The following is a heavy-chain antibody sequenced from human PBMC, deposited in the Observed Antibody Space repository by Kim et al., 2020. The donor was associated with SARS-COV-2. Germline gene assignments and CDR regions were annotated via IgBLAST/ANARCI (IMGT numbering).Heavy chain of an antibody. V-gene: IGHV4-39*07. D-gene: IGHD1-26*01. J-gene: IGHJ5*02. CDR1: GASISSSTFY. CDR2: IYYSGST. CDR3: ARDSPDYSGSYWFDP. Sequence: SESLSLTCTVSGASISSSTFYWGWIRQPPGKGLEWIGSIYYSGSTYYNPSLKSRVTISVVTSKNQFSLKLSSVTAADTAVYYCARDSPDYSGSYWFDPWGQGTLVTVSS.